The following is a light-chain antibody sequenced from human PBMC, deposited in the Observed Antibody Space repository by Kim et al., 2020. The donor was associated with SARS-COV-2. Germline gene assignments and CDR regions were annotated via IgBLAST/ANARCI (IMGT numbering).Light chain of an antibody. CDR2: NDY. V-gene: IGLV1-40*01. CDR1: NSNIGAGYE. CDR3: QSYDTGLSGII. Sequence: QLVLTQPPSMSGAPGQSVTISCTGSNSNIGAGYEVHWYQQFPGTAPKLLIYNDYRRPSGVPDRFSGSRSASSASLAITGLQAEDEADYYCQSYDTGLSGIIFGGGTQLTVL. J-gene: IGLJ2*01.